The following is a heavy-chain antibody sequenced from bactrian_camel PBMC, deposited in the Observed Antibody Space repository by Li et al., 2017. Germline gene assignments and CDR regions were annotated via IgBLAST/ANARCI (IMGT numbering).Heavy chain of an antibody. CDR1: GFTFSGYW. J-gene: IGHJ4*01. Sequence: HVQLVESGGGLVQPGGSLTLSCTASGFTFSGYWMYWVRQTPAKGLEWVSGVASNGGSTEYADSIVGRFTISRDNAKNTLYLQMNSLEPEDTAMYYCAAATCWRLDPDWGNDYKVWGQGTQVTVS. CDR3: AAATCWRLDPDWGNDYKV. CDR2: VASNGGST. V-gene: IGHV3S1*01. D-gene: IGHD5*01.